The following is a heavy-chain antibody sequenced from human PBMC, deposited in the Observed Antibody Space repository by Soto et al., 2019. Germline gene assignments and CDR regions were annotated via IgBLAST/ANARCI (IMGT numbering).Heavy chain of an antibody. V-gene: IGHV1-18*01. Sequence: ASVKVSCKASGYTFTNYDINWVRQAPGQGLEWMGWISAYNGDTNYAQKLQGRVTMTTDTSTSTAYMELRSLRSDDTAVYYCARSGLPDPVVVVGHTPFDPWGQGTLVTVSS. J-gene: IGHJ5*02. CDR1: GYTFTNYD. CDR3: ARSGLPDPVVVVGHTPFDP. D-gene: IGHD2-15*01. CDR2: ISAYNGDT.